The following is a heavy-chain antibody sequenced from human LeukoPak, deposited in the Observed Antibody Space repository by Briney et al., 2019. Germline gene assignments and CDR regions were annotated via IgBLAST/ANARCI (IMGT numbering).Heavy chain of an antibody. CDR3: AGQIEELQTRPYYYYGMDV. CDR2: IYYSGST. V-gene: IGHV4-59*01. J-gene: IGHJ6*02. D-gene: IGHD1-7*01. Sequence: PSETLSLTCTVSGGSISSYYWSWIRQPPGKGLEWIGYIYYSGSTNYNPSLKSRVTISVDTSKNQFSLKLSSVTAADTAVYYCAGQIEELQTRPYYYYGMDVWGQGTTVTVSS. CDR1: GGSISSYY.